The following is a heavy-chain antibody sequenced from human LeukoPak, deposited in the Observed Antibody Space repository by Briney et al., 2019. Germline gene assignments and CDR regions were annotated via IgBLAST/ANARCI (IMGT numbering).Heavy chain of an antibody. J-gene: IGHJ4*02. CDR3: ARDLFLDYYDTSGFRLPGY. CDR1: GFTFSSYW. D-gene: IGHD3-22*01. Sequence: GGSLRLSCAASGFTFSSYWMSWVRQAPGKGLEWVANIKQDGSEKYYVDSVKGRFTISRDNAKNSLYLQMNSLRAEDTAVYYCARDLFLDYYDTSGFRLPGYWGQGTLVTVSS. V-gene: IGHV3-7*01. CDR2: IKQDGSEK.